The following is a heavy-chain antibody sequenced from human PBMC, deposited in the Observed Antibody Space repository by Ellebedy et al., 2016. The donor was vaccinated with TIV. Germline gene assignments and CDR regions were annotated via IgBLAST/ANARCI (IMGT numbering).Heavy chain of an antibody. Sequence: ASVKVSXKASGYTFTGYYIHWVRQAPGQGLEWMGWSNPNSGGTNFAQKFQGRVTMTTDTSISTAYMELRRLRSDDTAVYYCTRVSRGQGTPRDYWGQGTLVTVSS. CDR1: GYTFTGYY. J-gene: IGHJ4*02. V-gene: IGHV1-2*02. CDR2: SNPNSGGT. CDR3: TRVSRGQGTPRDY.